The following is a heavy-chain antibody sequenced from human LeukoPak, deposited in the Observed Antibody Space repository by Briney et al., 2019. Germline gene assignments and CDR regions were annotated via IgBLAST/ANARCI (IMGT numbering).Heavy chain of an antibody. Sequence: PSETLSLTCAVYGGSFSGYYWSWIRQRPGKGLEWIGEINRSGSTNYNPSLKSRVTISVDTSKNQFSLKLSSVTAADTAVYYCARGRPRYCSSTSCYTWSLWFDPWGQGTLVTVSS. J-gene: IGHJ5*02. V-gene: IGHV4-34*01. CDR3: ARGRPRYCSSTSCYTWSLWFDP. CDR1: GGSFSGYY. D-gene: IGHD2-2*02. CDR2: INRSGST.